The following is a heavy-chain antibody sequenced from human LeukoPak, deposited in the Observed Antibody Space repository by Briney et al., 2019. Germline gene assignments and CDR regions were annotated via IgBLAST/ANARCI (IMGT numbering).Heavy chain of an antibody. Sequence: GSLRLSCAASGFAFSSYWMSWVRQAPGKGLEWVANIKQDGSEKYYVDSVKGRFTISRVNAKNSLYLQMNSLRAEDTAVYYCARETSLDAFDIWGQGTMVTVSS. J-gene: IGHJ3*02. CDR3: ARETSLDAFDI. D-gene: IGHD1-7*01. V-gene: IGHV3-7*01. CDR1: GFAFSSYW. CDR2: IKQDGSEK.